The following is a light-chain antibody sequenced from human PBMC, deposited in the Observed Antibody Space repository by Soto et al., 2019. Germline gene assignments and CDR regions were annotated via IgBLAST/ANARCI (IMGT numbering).Light chain of an antibody. V-gene: IGLV2-14*01. J-gene: IGLJ1*01. Sequence: QSALPQPSSVSGSLGQSITISFTGTTRDIACYNYISWYQQLPCKAPKLMIYQVTIRPSGISNRFSGSKSGNTASLTISGLQAEDEADYYCTSFSSSTSLYGFGTGTKVTGL. CDR3: TSFSSSTSLYG. CDR1: TRDIACYNY. CDR2: QVT.